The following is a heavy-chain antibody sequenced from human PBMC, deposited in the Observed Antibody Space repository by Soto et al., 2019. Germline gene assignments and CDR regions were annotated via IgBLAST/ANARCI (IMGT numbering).Heavy chain of an antibody. CDR3: GRVPRYSFPTSDSLDQ. Sequence: QVQLVQSGAEVKKPGASVRVSCKASGYSFTDYHIHWVRQAPGQGLEWLGRINPKSGGTSTAQKFQGWVTMTRDRSISTVYMELSDLTSEDTAVYYCGRVPRYSFPTSDSLDQWGQGTRVTVSS. CDR1: GYSFTDYH. D-gene: IGHD5-18*01. V-gene: IGHV1-2*04. J-gene: IGHJ4*02. CDR2: INPKSGGT.